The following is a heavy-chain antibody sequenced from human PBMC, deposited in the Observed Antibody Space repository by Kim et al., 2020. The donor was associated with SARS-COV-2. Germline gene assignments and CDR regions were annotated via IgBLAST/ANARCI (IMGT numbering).Heavy chain of an antibody. Sequence: SETLSLTCTVSGGSISSYYWSWIRQPAGKGLEWIGRIYTSGSTNYNPSLKSRVTMSVDTSKNQFSLKLSSVTAADTAVYYCARDDRPDSYYYYGMDVWGQGTTVTVSS. CDR2: IYTSGST. D-gene: IGHD3-22*01. CDR3: ARDDRPDSYYYYGMDV. CDR1: GGSISSYY. V-gene: IGHV4-4*07. J-gene: IGHJ6*02.